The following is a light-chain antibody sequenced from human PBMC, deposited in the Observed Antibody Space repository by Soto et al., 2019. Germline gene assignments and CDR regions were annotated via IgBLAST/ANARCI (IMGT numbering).Light chain of an antibody. CDR2: NID. Sequence: EIVLTQSPGTLSLSPGERATLSCRASQSVTTTYLAWYQQKPGQAPLLLIYNIDSRAAGIPDRFSGSGSGTDFTLSINRLEPEDFAVYYCQHYGSLPRTFGQGTKVEI. CDR1: QSVTTTY. CDR3: QHYGSLPRT. J-gene: IGKJ2*02. V-gene: IGKV3-20*01.